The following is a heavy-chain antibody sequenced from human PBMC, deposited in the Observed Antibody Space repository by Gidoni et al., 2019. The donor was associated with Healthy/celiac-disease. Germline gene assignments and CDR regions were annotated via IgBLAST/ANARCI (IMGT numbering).Heavy chain of an antibody. D-gene: IGHD2-15*01. V-gene: IGHV4-61*02. Sequence: QVQLQESGPGLVKPSQTLSLTCTVSGGSISSGSYYWGWIRQPAGKGLDWLGRIHTSGSTNSNPSLKSRVTISVDTSKNQFSLKLSSVTAADTAVYYCARDRPGGGVAGFDPWGQGTLVTVSS. CDR2: IHTSGST. J-gene: IGHJ5*02. CDR1: GGSISSGSYY. CDR3: ARDRPGGGVAGFDP.